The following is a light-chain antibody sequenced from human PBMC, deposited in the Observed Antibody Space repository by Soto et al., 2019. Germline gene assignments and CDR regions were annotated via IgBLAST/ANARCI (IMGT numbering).Light chain of an antibody. CDR2: EVS. CDR3: SSYAGSNNLV. CDR1: SSDVGGYNY. V-gene: IGLV2-8*01. Sequence: QSALTQPPSASGSPGQSVTISCTGTSSDVGGYNYVSWYQQYPGKAPKVMIYEVSKRPSGVPDRFSGSKSGNTASLTVSWLQADDEADYYCSSYAGSNNLVFGGGTKLTVL. J-gene: IGLJ2*01.